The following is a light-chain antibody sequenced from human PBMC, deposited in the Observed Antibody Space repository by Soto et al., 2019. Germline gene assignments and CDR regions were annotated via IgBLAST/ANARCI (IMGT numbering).Light chain of an antibody. Sequence: DIQMTQSPSSLSASVGDRVTIPCRASQSISSYLNWYQQKPGKAPKLLIYEASSLQSGVPSRFSDSGSGTDFTLTISSLQPEDFETYYCQQSYSTPPITFGQGKRLEIK. V-gene: IGKV1-39*01. J-gene: IGKJ5*01. CDR2: EAS. CDR3: QQSYSTPPIT. CDR1: QSISSY.